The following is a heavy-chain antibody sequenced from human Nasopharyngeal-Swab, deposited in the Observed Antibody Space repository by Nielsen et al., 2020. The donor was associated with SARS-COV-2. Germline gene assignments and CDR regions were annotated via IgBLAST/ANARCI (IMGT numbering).Heavy chain of an antibody. J-gene: IGHJ4*02. CDR1: GYTFTSYY. CDR3: AREMGYYGSGSYRPFDY. D-gene: IGHD3-10*01. Sequence: ASVTVSCKASGYTFTSYYIHWVRQAPAQGLEWMGIINPSGGSTSYAQKFQGLVTMTRDTSTSTVYMELSSLRSEDTAVYYCAREMGYYGSGSYRPFDYWGQGTLVTVSS. CDR2: INPSGGST. V-gene: IGHV1-46*01.